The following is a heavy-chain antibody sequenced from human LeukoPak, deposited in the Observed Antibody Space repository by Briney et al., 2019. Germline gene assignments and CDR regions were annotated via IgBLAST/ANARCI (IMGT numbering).Heavy chain of an antibody. V-gene: IGHV3-23*01. CDR3: ARGQNFDP. CDR1: GFTFSSYA. J-gene: IGHJ5*02. Sequence: HTGGSLRLSCAASGFTFSSYAMTWVRQAPGKGLEWVSTISGSGGSIYYADSVKGRFTISRGNSKNTLYLQMNSLRAEDTAVYYCARGQNFDPWGQGTLVTVSS. CDR2: ISGSGGSI.